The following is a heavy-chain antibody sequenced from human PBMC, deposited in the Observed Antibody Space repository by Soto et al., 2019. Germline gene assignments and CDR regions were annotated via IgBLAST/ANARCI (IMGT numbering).Heavy chain of an antibody. CDR3: AKAMDSSSGSNFDL. CDR2: ISASGSSR. CDR1: GFRFLSYA. J-gene: IGHJ5*02. D-gene: IGHD3-10*01. V-gene: IGHV3-23*01. Sequence: EVQLLESGGGLVKPAGSLRLSCATSGFRFLSYAMTWVRQAPGKGLEWVSSISASGSSRYYADSVKGRFTVSRDNSKNTISIEISRLRAEDTATYYCAKAMDSSSGSNFDLWGQGTLVTVSS.